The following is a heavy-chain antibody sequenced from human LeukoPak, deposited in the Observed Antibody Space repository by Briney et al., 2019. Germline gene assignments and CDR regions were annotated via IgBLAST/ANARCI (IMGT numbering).Heavy chain of an antibody. V-gene: IGHV1-2*02. J-gene: IGHJ4*02. CDR3: ARASYYYDSSGYPGYYFDY. CDR1: GYTFTDYY. Sequence: ASVKVSCKASGYTFTDYYMHWVRQAPGQGLEWMGWINPNSGGTNYAQEFQGRVTMTRDTSISTAYMELSRLRSDDTAVYYCARASYYYDSSGYPGYYFDYWGQGTLVTLSS. D-gene: IGHD3-22*01. CDR2: INPNSGGT.